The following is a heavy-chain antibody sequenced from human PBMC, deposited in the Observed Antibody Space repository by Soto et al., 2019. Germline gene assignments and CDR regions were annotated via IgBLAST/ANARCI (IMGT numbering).Heavy chain of an antibody. D-gene: IGHD1-26*01. Sequence: QVQLVESGGGVVQPGRSLRLSCAVSGFTFSSYGMHWVRQAPGKGLEWVAVIWYDGSNKDYADSVKGRFTISRDNSKNTLDLQMNSLRVEDTAVHYCARESASVGSQVFDYWGQGTLVTVAS. CDR1: GFTFSSYG. CDR3: ARESASVGSQVFDY. V-gene: IGHV3-33*01. J-gene: IGHJ4*02. CDR2: IWYDGSNK.